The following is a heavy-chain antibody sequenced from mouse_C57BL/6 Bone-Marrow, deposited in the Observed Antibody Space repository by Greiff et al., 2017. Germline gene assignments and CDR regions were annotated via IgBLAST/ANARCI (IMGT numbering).Heavy chain of an antibody. CDR2: IYPGDGDT. CDR1: GYAFSSSW. Sequence: VMLVESGPELVKPGASVKISCKASGYAFSSSWMNWVKQRPGKGLEWIGRIYPGDGDTNYNGKFKGKATLTADKSSSTAYMQLSSLTSEDSAVYVCARRIKLTGPYYFDYWGQGTTLTVSS. D-gene: IGHD4-1*01. CDR3: ARRIKLTGPYYFDY. V-gene: IGHV1-82*01. J-gene: IGHJ2*01.